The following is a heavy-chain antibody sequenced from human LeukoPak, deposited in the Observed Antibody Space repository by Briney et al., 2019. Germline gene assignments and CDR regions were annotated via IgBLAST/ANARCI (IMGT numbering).Heavy chain of an antibody. CDR1: GFTFSSYE. CDR3: ARCGYPLYYYYMDV. Sequence: PGGSLRLSCAASGFTFSSYEMNWVRQAPGKGLEWVSYISSNGSTIYYADSVKGRFTISRDNAKNSLYLQMNSLRAEDTAVYYCARCGYPLYYYYMDVWGKGTTVTISS. D-gene: IGHD5-18*01. CDR2: ISSNGSTI. J-gene: IGHJ6*03. V-gene: IGHV3-48*03.